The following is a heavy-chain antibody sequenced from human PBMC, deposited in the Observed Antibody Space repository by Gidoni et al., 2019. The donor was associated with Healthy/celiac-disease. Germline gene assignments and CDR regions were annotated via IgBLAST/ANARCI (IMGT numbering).Heavy chain of an antibody. Sequence: QVQLVESGGGVVQPGRSLRLSCAASGFTFSSYGMHWVRQAPGKGLEWVAVIWYDGSNKYYADSVKGRFTISRDNSKNTLYLQMNSLRAEDTAVYYCAREDPSDILTGYYPTSYFDYWGQGTLVTVSS. V-gene: IGHV3-33*01. CDR2: IWYDGSNK. CDR3: AREDPSDILTGYYPTSYFDY. J-gene: IGHJ4*02. D-gene: IGHD3-9*01. CDR1: GFTFSSYG.